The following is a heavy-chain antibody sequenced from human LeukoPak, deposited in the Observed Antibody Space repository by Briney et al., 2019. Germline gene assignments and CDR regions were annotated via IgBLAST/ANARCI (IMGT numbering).Heavy chain of an antibody. CDR3: ARVNMGSGWYDY. CDR1: GFTFSDYY. Sequence: GGSLRLSCAASGFTFSDYYMSWIRQAPGKGLEWASYISSSGSTINYADSVKGRFTTSRDNAKNSLYLQMNSLRAEDTALYYCARVNMGSGWYDYWGQGTLVTVSS. V-gene: IGHV3-11*04. J-gene: IGHJ4*02. CDR2: ISSSGSTI. D-gene: IGHD6-19*01.